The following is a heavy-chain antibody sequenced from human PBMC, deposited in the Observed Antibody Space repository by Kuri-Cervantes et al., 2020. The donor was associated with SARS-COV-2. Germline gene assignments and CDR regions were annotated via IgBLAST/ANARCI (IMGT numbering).Heavy chain of an antibody. CDR2: ISSSSSTI. J-gene: IGHJ4*02. Sequence: GGSLRLSCAASGFTFSSYSMNWVRQAPGKGLEWVSYISSSSSTIYYADSVKGRFTISRDNAKNSLYLQMNSLRAEDTAVYYCAVSRGSGRTPPGYWGQGTLVTDSS. D-gene: IGHD3-10*01. V-gene: IGHV3-48*01. CDR1: GFTFSSYS. CDR3: AVSRGSGRTPPGY.